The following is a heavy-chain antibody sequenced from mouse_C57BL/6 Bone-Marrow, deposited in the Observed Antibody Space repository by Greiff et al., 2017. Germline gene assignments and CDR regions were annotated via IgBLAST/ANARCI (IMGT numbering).Heavy chain of an antibody. D-gene: IGHD2-12*01. Sequence: EVQLQQSGAELVRPGASVKLSCTASGFNIKDDYLHWVKQRPEQGLEWIGWIDPENGDTEYASKFQGKATITADKSSNTAYLQLSSLTSEDTAVYYCTTDDEEAWFAYWGQGTLVTVSA. V-gene: IGHV14-4*01. CDR1: GFNIKDDY. CDR3: TTDDEEAWFAY. J-gene: IGHJ3*01. CDR2: IDPENGDT.